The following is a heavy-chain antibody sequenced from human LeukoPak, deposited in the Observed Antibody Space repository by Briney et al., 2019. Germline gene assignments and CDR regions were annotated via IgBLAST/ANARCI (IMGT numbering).Heavy chain of an antibody. CDR3: ARPSNPQFYWYFDL. Sequence: SETLSLTCTVSGGSISSGSYYWSWIRQPAGKGLEWIGRIYTSGSTNYNPSLKSRVTISVDKSKNQFSLKLSSVTAADTAVYYCARPSNPQFYWYFDLWGRGTLVTVSS. CDR1: GGSISSGSYY. V-gene: IGHV4-61*02. J-gene: IGHJ2*01. CDR2: IYTSGST.